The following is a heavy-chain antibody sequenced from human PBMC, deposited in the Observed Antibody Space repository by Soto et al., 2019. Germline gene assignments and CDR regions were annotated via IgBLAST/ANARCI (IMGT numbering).Heavy chain of an antibody. D-gene: IGHD3-22*01. Sequence: QVQLQETGPGLVKPSQTLSLTCTVSGRSISSGDYYWSWIRQHPGKGLEWIGYISYRGRTYYNSFLNRRVIISGDTSQNQFSRKLCSVTVADTAVYYCASSYYDSSPYYYYGMDVWGQGTTVTVSS. CDR2: ISYRGRT. J-gene: IGHJ6*02. CDR3: ASSYYDSSPYYYYGMDV. CDR1: GRSISSGDYY. V-gene: IGHV4-31*03.